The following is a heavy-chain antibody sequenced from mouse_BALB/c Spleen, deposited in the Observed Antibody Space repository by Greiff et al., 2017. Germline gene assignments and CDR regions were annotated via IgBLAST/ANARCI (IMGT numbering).Heavy chain of an antibody. CDR2: ISSGGGNT. J-gene: IGHJ2*01. Sequence: EVKLVESGGGLVKPGGSLKLSCAASGFTFSSYTMSWVRQTPEKRLEWVATISSGGGNTYYPDSVKGRFTISRDNAKNNLYLQMSSLRSEDTALYYCARYLTGPYFDYWGQGTTLTVSS. V-gene: IGHV5-9*03. CDR1: GFTFSSYT. CDR3: ARYLTGPYFDY.